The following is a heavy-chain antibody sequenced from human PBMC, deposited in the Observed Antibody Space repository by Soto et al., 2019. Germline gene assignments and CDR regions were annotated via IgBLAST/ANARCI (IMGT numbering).Heavy chain of an antibody. CDR3: ARDPSEGRVGNWFES. Sequence: EVQLVESGGGLVKHGGSLRLSCAASGFTFSRYGMNWLRQAPGKGLEWVASISSSTSYVYYADSVKGRFSISRDNAKNILYLEMYALRIEDTAVYYCARDPSEGRVGNWFESWGQGTLVTVSS. CDR2: ISSSTSYV. V-gene: IGHV3-21*06. D-gene: IGHD2-2*01. J-gene: IGHJ5*01. CDR1: GFTFSRYG.